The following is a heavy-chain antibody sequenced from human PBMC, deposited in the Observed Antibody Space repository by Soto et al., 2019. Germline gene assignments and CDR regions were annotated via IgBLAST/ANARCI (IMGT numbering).Heavy chain of an antibody. CDR3: ARDHGLGSSYPPIDY. CDR2: ISPYNGKR. V-gene: IGHV1-18*04. D-gene: IGHD3-10*01. J-gene: IGHJ4*01. CDR1: GYTFTSYG. Sequence: ASVKVSCKPSGYTFTSYGLSWVRQAPGQGLEWMGWISPYNGKRDESPKFQGRVSMTTDIFTNTAYMELSSLTSADSAIYYCARDHGLGSSYPPIDYWGQGSLVTVSS.